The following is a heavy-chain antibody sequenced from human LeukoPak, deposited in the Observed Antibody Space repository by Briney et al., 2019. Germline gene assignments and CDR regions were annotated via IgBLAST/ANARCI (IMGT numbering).Heavy chain of an antibody. CDR2: INPSGGST. CDR3: ARVRGSARHYFDY. J-gene: IGHJ4*02. CDR1: GYTFTSYY. V-gene: IGHV1-46*01. D-gene: IGHD1-26*01. Sequence: ASVKVSCKASGYTFTSYYMHWVRQAPGQGREWMGIINPSGGSTSYAQKFQGRVTMTTDTATSTDYMELRSLRSDDTAVYYCARVRGSARHYFDYWGQGTLVTVSS.